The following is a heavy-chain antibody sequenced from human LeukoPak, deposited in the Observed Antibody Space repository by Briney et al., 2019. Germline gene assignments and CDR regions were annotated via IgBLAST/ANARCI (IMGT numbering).Heavy chain of an antibody. CDR1: GGSISIYY. J-gene: IGHJ4*02. CDR3: ASYCSSTSCYRGGVY. CDR2: IYNSGGST. V-gene: IGHV4-59*08. D-gene: IGHD2-2*02. Sequence: SETLSLTCTVSGGSISIYYWSWVRQPPGKGLEWIGYIYNSGGSTIYNPSLKSRVTISVDTSKNQFSLKLSSVTAADTAVYYCASYCSSTSCYRGGVYWGQGTLVTVSS.